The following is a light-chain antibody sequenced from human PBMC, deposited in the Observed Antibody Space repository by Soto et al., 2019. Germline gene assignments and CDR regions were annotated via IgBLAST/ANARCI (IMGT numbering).Light chain of an antibody. CDR3: SSHTSGSTRV. CDR1: SSDVGGYDY. CDR2: EVT. V-gene: IGLV2-14*01. Sequence: QSALTQPASVSGSPGQSIAISCTGTSSDVGGYDYVSWYQQHPDKAPKLMIYEVTKRPSGVSNRFSGSKSGNTASLTISGLQPEDEADYYCSSHTSGSTRVFGSGTKVTAL. J-gene: IGLJ1*01.